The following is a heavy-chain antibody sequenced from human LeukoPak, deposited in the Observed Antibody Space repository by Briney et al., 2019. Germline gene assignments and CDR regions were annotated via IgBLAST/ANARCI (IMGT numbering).Heavy chain of an antibody. CDR1: GYTFTSYG. CDR3: ARAAYIRVFDY. J-gene: IGHJ4*02. V-gene: IGHV1-18*01. D-gene: IGHD6-13*01. Sequence: GPSVKVSCKASGYTFTSYGISWVRHAPRQGREWMGWIGAYNDNTNYAQKPQRRVTMTTDTTQSTAYMELRSLRSDDTAVYYCARAAYIRVFDYWGEKTLVTVSS. CDR2: IGAYNDNT.